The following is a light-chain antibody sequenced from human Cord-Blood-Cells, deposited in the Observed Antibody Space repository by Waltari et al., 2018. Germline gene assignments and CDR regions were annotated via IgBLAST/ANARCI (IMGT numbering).Light chain of an antibody. Sequence: QSALTQHASVSGSPGQSITISCTGTSSDVGGYNYVPWYQQHPGKAPKLMIYEVSNRPSGVSNRCSGAKSGNTASLTISGLQAEDEGDYYCSSYTSSSTVVFGGGTKLTVL. CDR3: SSYTSSSTVV. V-gene: IGLV2-14*01. CDR2: EVS. CDR1: SSDVGGYNY. J-gene: IGLJ2*01.